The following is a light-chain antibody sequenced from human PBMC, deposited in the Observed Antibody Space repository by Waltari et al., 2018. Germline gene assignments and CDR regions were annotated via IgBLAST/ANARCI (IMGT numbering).Light chain of an antibody. J-gene: IGLJ2*01. CDR2: EVS. V-gene: IGLV2-14*01. CDR3: SSYTSSSTRV. CDR1: SSDVGGYNY. Sequence: QSALTQPASVSGSPGQSITISCTGTSSDVGGYNYVSWYQQHPGKAPKLMIYEVSNRPSRVSMRFSGSKSGNTASLTISGLQAEDEADYYCSSYTSSSTRVFGGGTKLTVL.